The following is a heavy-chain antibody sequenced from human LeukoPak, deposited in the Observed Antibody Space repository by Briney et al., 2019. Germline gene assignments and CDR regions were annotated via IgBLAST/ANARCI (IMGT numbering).Heavy chain of an antibody. J-gene: IGHJ2*01. Sequence: GGSLRLSCAASGFTFSSYEMNWVRQAPGKGLEWVSHISSSGSTIYYAGSVKGRFTISRDNAKNSLYLQMNSLRAEDTAVYYCARDNYDILTGYRWYFDLWGRGTLVTVSS. CDR1: GFTFSSYE. D-gene: IGHD3-9*01. V-gene: IGHV3-48*03. CDR3: ARDNYDILTGYRWYFDL. CDR2: ISSSGSTI.